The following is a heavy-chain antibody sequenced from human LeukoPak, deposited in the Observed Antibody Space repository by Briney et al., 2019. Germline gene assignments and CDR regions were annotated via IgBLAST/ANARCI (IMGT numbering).Heavy chain of an antibody. V-gene: IGHV1-46*01. CDR1: GYTFTSYY. Sequence: ASVKVSCKASGYTFTSYYMHWVRQAPGQGLEWMGIINPSGGSTSYAQRFQGRVTMTRDTSTSTVYMELSSLRSEDTAVYYCAREGTGTTGWFDPWGQGTLVTVSS. D-gene: IGHD1-1*01. CDR3: AREGTGTTGWFDP. J-gene: IGHJ5*02. CDR2: INPSGGST.